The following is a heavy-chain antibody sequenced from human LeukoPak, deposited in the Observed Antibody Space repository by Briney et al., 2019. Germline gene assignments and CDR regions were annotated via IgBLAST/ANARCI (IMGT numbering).Heavy chain of an antibody. D-gene: IGHD5-24*01. CDR2: IYHSGST. CDR1: GYSISSGYY. J-gene: IGHJ4*02. Sequence: PSETLSLTCTVSGYSISSGYYWGWIRQPPGKGLEWIGSIYHSGSTYYNPSLKSRVTISVDTSKNQFFLRLSSVTAADTAVYYCARERRDGYKVYFDYWGQGTLVTVSS. V-gene: IGHV4-38-2*02. CDR3: ARERRDGYKVYFDY.